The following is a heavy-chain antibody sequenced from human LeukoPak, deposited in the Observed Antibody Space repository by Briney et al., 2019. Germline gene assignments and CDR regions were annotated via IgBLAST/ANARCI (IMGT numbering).Heavy chain of an antibody. CDR1: GFTLRSYT. V-gene: IGHV4-39*07. CDR3: ARDGRRDGYNFGY. J-gene: IGHJ4*02. D-gene: IGHD5-24*01. Sequence: GSLRLSCAASGFTLRSYTMNWVRQPPGKGLEWIGSIYYSGSTYYNPSLKSRVTISVDTSKNQFSLKLSSVTAADTAVYYCARDGRRDGYNFGYWGQGTLVTVSS. CDR2: IYYSGST.